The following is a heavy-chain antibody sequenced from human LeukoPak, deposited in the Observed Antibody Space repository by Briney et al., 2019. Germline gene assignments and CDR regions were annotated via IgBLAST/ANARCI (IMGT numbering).Heavy chain of an antibody. D-gene: IGHD2-21*01. V-gene: IGHV3-23*01. CDR3: ARDCSSLNCYSAFDV. CDR1: GYTHLD. CDR2: ISTTGDMT. Sequence: GGSLRLSCPISGYTHLDMNWVRQAPGEGLAWVATISTTGDMTYYADSVRGRFTVSRDNAKRFLYVQMNALRVEDTAVYFCARDCSSLNCYSAFDVWGQGTMVTVSS. J-gene: IGHJ3*01.